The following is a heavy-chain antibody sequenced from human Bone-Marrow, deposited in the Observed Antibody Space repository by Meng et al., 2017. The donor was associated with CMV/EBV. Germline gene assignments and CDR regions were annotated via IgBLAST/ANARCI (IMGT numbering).Heavy chain of an antibody. CDR2: IYPGDSDT. Sequence: GGSLRLSCKGSGYSFTSYWIGWVRQMPGKGLEWMGIIYPGDSDTRYSPSFQGQVNISADKSISTAYLQWSSLKASDTAMYYCARVDYSNYALFDYWGQGTLVTGSS. V-gene: IGHV5-51*01. J-gene: IGHJ4*02. D-gene: IGHD4-11*01. CDR3: ARVDYSNYALFDY. CDR1: GYSFTSYW.